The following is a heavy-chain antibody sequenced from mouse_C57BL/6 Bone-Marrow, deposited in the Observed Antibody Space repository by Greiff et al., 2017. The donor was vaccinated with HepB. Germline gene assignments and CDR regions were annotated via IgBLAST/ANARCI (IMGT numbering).Heavy chain of an antibody. D-gene: IGHD2-2*01. V-gene: IGHV1-50*01. CDR2: IDPSDSYT. J-gene: IGHJ2*01. CDR1: GYTFTSYW. CDR3: AQIYYGYDGFDY. Sequence: QVQLKQSGAELVKPGASVKLSCKASGYTFTSYWMQWVKQRPGQGLEWIGEIDPSDSYTNYNQKFKGKATLTVDTSSSTAYMQLSSLTSEDSAVYYCAQIYYGYDGFDYWGQGTTLTVSS.